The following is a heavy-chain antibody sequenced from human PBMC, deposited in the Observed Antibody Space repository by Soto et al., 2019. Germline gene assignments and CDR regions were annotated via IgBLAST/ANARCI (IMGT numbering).Heavy chain of an antibody. CDR2: IYYSGST. D-gene: IGHD3-10*01. V-gene: IGHV4-39*01. J-gene: IGHJ6*02. CDR3: ARHLAYYCGSGSFAVYYYGMDV. Sequence: WETLSLTCTVSGGSISSSSHYWGWIRQPPGKGLEWIGTIYYSGSTYYNPSLKSRVTISVDTSKNQFSLKLSSVTAADTAVYYCARHLAYYCGSGSFAVYYYGMDVWGQGTTVTVS. CDR1: GGSISSSSHY.